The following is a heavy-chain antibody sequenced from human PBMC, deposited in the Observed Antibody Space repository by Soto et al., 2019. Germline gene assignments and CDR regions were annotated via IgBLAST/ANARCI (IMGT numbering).Heavy chain of an antibody. J-gene: IGHJ4*02. CDR1: GGSFSGYY. D-gene: IGHD6-13*01. V-gene: IGHV4-34*01. CDR2: INHSGST. CDR3: ARRLAAADRADFDY. Sequence: TSETLSLTCAVYGGSFSGYYWSWIRQPPGKGLEWIGEINHSGSTNYNPSLKSRVTISVDTSKNQFSLKLSSVTAADTAVYYCARRLAAADRADFDYWGQGTLVTVSS.